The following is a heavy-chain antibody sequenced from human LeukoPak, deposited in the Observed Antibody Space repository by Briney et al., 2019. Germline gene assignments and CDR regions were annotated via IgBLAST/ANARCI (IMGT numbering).Heavy chain of an antibody. CDR2: IYYSGTT. J-gene: IGHJ6*02. Sequence: SETLSLTCTVSGGSISHYYWSWIRQPPGKGLEWIGYIYYSGTTNYNPSLKSRVTISVATSKHQFSLKLSSVTAADTAVYYCAREDPQTKVPEGMDVWGQGTTVTVSS. CDR1: GGSISHYY. D-gene: IGHD4/OR15-4a*01. CDR3: AREDPQTKVPEGMDV. V-gene: IGHV4-59*01.